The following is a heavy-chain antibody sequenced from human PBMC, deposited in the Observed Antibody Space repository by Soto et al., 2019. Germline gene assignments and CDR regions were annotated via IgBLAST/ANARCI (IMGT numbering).Heavy chain of an antibody. J-gene: IGHJ4*02. V-gene: IGHV3-30*18. D-gene: IGHD1-20*01. Sequence: GGSLRLSCAASGFTFSSYGMHWVRQAPGKGLEWVAVISYDGSNKYYADSVKGRFTISRDNSKNTLYLQMNSLRAEDTAVYYCAKPIRHNWNDVGYWGQGTLVTVSS. CDR2: ISYDGSNK. CDR1: GFTFSSYG. CDR3: AKPIRHNWNDVGY.